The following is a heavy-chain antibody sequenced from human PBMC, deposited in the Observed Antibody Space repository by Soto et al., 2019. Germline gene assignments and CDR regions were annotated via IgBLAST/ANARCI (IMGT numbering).Heavy chain of an antibody. J-gene: IGHJ5*02. CDR2: IYATGTT. CDR1: GASISGFY. D-gene: IGHD1-1*01. CDR3: VRDGTKTLRDGFDP. Sequence: PSETLSLTSIVSGASISGFYWSWIRKSAGKGLEWIGRIYATGTTDYNPSLKSRVMMSVDTSKKQFSLKLRSVTAADTAVYYCVRDGTKTLRDGFDPWGQGISVTVSS. V-gene: IGHV4-4*07.